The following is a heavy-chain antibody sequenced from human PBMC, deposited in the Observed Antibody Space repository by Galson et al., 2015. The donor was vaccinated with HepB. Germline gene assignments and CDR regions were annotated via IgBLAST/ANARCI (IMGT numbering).Heavy chain of an antibody. J-gene: IGHJ4*02. CDR1: GFTFEDYA. Sequence: SLRLSCAASGFTFEDYAMHWVRQAPGKGLEWVSGISWNNGNIGHADSVKGRFTISRDNAKKSLYLQMNSLRDEDTALYYCAKSIRMYSSIDFWGQGTLVTVSS. CDR3: AKSIRMYSSIDF. CDR2: ISWNNGNI. V-gene: IGHV3-9*01. D-gene: IGHD6-13*01.